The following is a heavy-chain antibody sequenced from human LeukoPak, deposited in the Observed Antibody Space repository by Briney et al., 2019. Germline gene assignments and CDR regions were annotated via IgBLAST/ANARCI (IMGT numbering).Heavy chain of an antibody. V-gene: IGHV3-30*04. CDR2: ISYDGSNK. D-gene: IGHD3-9*01. CDR1: GFTFSSYA. J-gene: IGHJ4*02. Sequence: GGSLRLSCAASGFTFSSYAMHWVRQAPGKGLEWVAVISYDGSNKYYADSVKGRFTISRGNSKNTLYLQMNSLRAEDTAVYYCARDNYDILTGYYTGPDYWGQGTLVTVST. CDR3: ARDNYDILTGYYTGPDY.